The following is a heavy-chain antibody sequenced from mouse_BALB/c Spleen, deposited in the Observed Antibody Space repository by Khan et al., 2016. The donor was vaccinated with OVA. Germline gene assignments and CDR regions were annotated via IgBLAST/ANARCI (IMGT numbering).Heavy chain of an antibody. CDR1: GFTFSDYG. Sequence: EVELVESGGGLVQPGGSRKLSCAASGFTFSDYGMAWVRQAPGQGPEWVAFISNLAYSIYYADPVTGRFTISSENAKNTLYLEMSSLRSADTGMYYWAMLYYGSRGAYGGQGTLVTVSA. V-gene: IGHV5-15*02. CDR3: AMLYYGSRGAY. J-gene: IGHJ3*01. D-gene: IGHD1-1*01. CDR2: ISNLAYSI.